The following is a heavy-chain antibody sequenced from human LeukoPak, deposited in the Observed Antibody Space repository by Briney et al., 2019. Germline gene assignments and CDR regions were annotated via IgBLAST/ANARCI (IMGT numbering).Heavy chain of an antibody. CDR2: IKQDGSEK. Sequence: GGSLRLSCAASGFTFSSYWMSWVRQAPGKGLEWVANIKQDGSEKYYVDSVKGRFTISRDNAKNSLYLQMNSLRAEDTAVYYCARDRRFITIFGVVKADAFDIWGQGTMVTVSS. V-gene: IGHV3-7*01. CDR1: GFTFSSYW. J-gene: IGHJ3*02. D-gene: IGHD3-3*01. CDR3: ARDRRFITIFGVVKADAFDI.